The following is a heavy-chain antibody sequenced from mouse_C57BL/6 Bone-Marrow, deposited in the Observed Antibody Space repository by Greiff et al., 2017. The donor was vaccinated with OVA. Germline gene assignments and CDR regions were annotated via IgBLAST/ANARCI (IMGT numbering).Heavy chain of an antibody. CDR2: IYPGSGST. Sequence: QVQLQQSGAELVKPGASVKMSCKASGYTFTSYWITWVKQRPGQGLAWIGDIYPGSGSTNYNEKFKSKATLTVDTSSSTAYMQLSSLTSEDSAVYYCAGSNYVAWFADWGQGTLVTVSA. V-gene: IGHV1-55*01. D-gene: IGHD2-5*01. CDR1: GYTFTSYW. CDR3: AGSNYVAWFAD. J-gene: IGHJ3*01.